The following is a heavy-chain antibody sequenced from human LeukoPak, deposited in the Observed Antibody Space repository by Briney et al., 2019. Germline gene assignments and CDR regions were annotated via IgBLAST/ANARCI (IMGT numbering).Heavy chain of an antibody. J-gene: IGHJ4*02. CDR2: IWYDGSHK. CDR1: GFTFSRFG. D-gene: IGHD4-23*01. Sequence: PRGSLRLSCVVSGFTFSRFGMHWVRQAPGKGLEWVAYIWYDGSHKYYTDSVKGRFTISRDNSKNTLYLQVNSLRVEDTAVYYCAKDRRSDFVGYFDYWGQGTLVTVSS. CDR3: AKDRRSDFVGYFDY. V-gene: IGHV3-30*02.